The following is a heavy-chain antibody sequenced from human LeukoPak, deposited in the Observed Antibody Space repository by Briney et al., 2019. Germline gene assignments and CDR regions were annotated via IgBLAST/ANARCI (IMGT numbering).Heavy chain of an antibody. J-gene: IGHJ4*02. Sequence: GGSLRLSCAASGFTFSTYAMHWVRQAPGRGLEWVAVISYDGSNKYYADSVKGRFTISRDNSKNTLYLQMNSLRAEDAAVYYRARDASPYGSGSGYWGQGTLVTVSS. D-gene: IGHD3-10*01. CDR1: GFTFSTYA. CDR3: ARDASPYGSGSGY. V-gene: IGHV3-30-3*01. CDR2: ISYDGSNK.